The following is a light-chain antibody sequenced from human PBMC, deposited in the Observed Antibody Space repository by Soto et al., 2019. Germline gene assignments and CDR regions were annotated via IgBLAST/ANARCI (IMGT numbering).Light chain of an antibody. J-gene: IGKJ1*01. V-gene: IGKV1-39*01. CDR3: QKSYSTPRK. Sequence: DIQMTQSPSSLSASVGDRVTITCRAIQSISSYLNWYQQKPVKAPKLLIYAASSLQSGVPSRFSGSGSGTDFTLTISSLQPEDFATYYCQKSYSTPRKFGQGTKVDIK. CDR2: AAS. CDR1: QSISSY.